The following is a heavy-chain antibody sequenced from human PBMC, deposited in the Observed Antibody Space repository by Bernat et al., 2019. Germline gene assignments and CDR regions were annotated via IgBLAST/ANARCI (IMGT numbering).Heavy chain of an antibody. CDR1: GFTFSSYE. V-gene: IGHV3-48*03. CDR3: ASRIAVTGSWRGS. D-gene: IGHD6-19*01. CDR2: ISSSGGNT. J-gene: IGHJ5*02. Sequence: EVQLVESGGGLVQPGGSLRLSCAASGFTFSSYEMNWVRQAPGKGLEWVSYISSSGGNTYYADPVKGRFTISRDNTKNSLYLQLNGLRAEDTAVYYCASRIAVTGSWRGSWGQGTLVTVSS.